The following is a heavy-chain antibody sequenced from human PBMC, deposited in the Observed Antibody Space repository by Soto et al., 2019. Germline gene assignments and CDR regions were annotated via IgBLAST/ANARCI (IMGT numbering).Heavy chain of an antibody. Sequence: EVQLLESGGGLVQPGGSLRLSCAASGFTFSTYAMNWVRQAPGKGLEWVSGISGSGDSTYYADSVKGRFTVSRDNSKNTLYLQMISLRAEDTAVFYCAKERGSGWSLDYWGQGTLVTVSS. CDR1: GFTFSTYA. CDR2: ISGSGDST. J-gene: IGHJ4*02. CDR3: AKERGSGWSLDY. V-gene: IGHV3-23*01. D-gene: IGHD6-19*01.